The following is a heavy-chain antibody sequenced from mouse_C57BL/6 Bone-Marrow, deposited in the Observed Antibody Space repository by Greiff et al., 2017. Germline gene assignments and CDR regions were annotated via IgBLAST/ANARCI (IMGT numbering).Heavy chain of an antibody. Sequence: EVQLVESGGGLVKPGGSLKLSCAASGFTFSSYTMSWVRQTPEKRLEWVATISGGGGNTYYPDSVKGRFTISRDNAKNTLYLQMSSLRSEDTALYYCARRQLRRYYFDYWGQGTTLTVSS. CDR1: GFTFSSYT. CDR3: ARRQLRRYYFDY. CDR2: ISGGGGNT. D-gene: IGHD3-2*02. J-gene: IGHJ2*01. V-gene: IGHV5-9*04.